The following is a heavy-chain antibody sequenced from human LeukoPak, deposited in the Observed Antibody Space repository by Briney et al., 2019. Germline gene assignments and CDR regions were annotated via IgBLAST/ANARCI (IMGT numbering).Heavy chain of an antibody. J-gene: IGHJ4*02. CDR1: GFTFSNSA. D-gene: IGHD5-24*01. CDR2: ISGSGSGGST. CDR3: AKSGYNRFDY. Sequence: PGGSLRLSCAASGFTFSNSAMSWVRQAPGKGLEWVLSISGSGSGGSTYYADSVKGRFTISRDNSKSTLYLQMNSLRAKDTAVYYCAKSGYNRFDYWGQGTLVTVSS. V-gene: IGHV3-23*01.